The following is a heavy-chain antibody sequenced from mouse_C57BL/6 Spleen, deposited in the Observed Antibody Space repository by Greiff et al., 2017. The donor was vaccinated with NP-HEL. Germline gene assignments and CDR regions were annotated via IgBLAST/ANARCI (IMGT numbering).Heavy chain of an antibody. Sequence: QVQLKESGAELVKPGASVKLSCKASGYTFTEYTIHWVKQRSGQGLEWIGWFYPGSGSIKYNEKFKDKATLTADKSSSTVYMELSRLTSEDSAVYFCARHEEAQDSSGYVPWFAYWGQGTLVTVSA. V-gene: IGHV1-62-2*01. D-gene: IGHD3-2*02. CDR1: GYTFTEYT. CDR2: FYPGSGSI. CDR3: ARHEEAQDSSGYVPWFAY. J-gene: IGHJ3*01.